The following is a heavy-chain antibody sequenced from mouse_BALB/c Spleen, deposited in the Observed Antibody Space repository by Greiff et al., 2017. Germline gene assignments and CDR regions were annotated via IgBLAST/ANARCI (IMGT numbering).Heavy chain of an antibody. J-gene: IGHJ4*01. D-gene: IGHD2-14*01. Sequence: VQLQQSGAELVRPGTSVKVSCKASGYAFTNYLIEWVKQRPGQGLEWIGVINPGSGGTNYNEKFKGKATLTADKSSSTAYMQLSSLTSDDSAVYFCARGYDENYAMDYWGQGTSVTVSS. CDR2: INPGSGGT. CDR1: GYAFTNYL. V-gene: IGHV1-54*01. CDR3: ARGYDENYAMDY.